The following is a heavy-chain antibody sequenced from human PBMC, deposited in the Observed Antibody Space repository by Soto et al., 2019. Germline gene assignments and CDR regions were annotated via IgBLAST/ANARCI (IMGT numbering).Heavy chain of an antibody. D-gene: IGHD4-17*01. V-gene: IGHV1-8*01. CDR2: MNPNSGNT. CDR3: ARTTVTTSDYYYYMDV. CDR1: GYTFTSYD. J-gene: IGHJ6*03. Sequence: QVPLVQSGAEVKKPGASVKVSCKASGYTFTSYDINWVRQATGQGLEWMGWMNPNSGNTGYAQKFQGRVTMTRNTSISTAYMELSSLRSEDTAVYYCARTTVTTSDYYYYMDVWGNGTTVTVS.